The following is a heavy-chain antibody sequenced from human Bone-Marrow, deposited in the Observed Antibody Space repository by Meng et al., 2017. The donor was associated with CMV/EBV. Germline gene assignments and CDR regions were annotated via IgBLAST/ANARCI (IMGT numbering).Heavy chain of an antibody. D-gene: IGHD2-2*02. V-gene: IGHV4-61*01. CDR2: IYYSGST. CDR3: AREQGRYCSSTSYYKEIYYYYYGMDV. CDR1: GGSVSSGSYY. J-gene: IGHJ6*02. Sequence: SETLSLTCTVSGGSVSSGSYYWSWIRQPPGKGLEWIGYIYYSGSTNYNPSLKSRVTISVDTSKNQFSLKLSSVTAADTAVYYCAREQGRYCSSTSYYKEIYYYYYGMDVWGQGTTVTVSS.